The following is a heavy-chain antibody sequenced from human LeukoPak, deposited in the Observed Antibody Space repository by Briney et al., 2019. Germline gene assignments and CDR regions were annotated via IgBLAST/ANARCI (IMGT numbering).Heavy chain of an antibody. CDR1: GGSISSGGYY. CDR2: IYYSGST. D-gene: IGHD3-10*01. CDR3: ARFFYGSGRAYYGMDV. V-gene: IGHV4-61*08. Sequence: SQTLSLTCTVSGGSISSGGYYWSWIRQHPGKGLEWIGYIYYSGSTNYNPSLKSRVTISVDTSKNQFSLKLSSVTAADTAVYYCARFFYGSGRAYYGMDVWGQGTTVTVSS. J-gene: IGHJ6*02.